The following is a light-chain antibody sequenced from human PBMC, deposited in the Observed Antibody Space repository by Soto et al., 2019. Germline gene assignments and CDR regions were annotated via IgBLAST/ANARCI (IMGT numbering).Light chain of an antibody. Sequence: EIVLTQSPATLYLSPGERATLSCRASQSVYTYLAWYQQKPGQAPRLLIYDASKRATGIPARFSGSGSGTDFTLTISSLEPEDFAVYYCQQRTNWPPTWTFGQGTKVEIK. CDR3: QQRTNWPPTWT. CDR2: DAS. V-gene: IGKV3-11*01. J-gene: IGKJ1*01. CDR1: QSVYTY.